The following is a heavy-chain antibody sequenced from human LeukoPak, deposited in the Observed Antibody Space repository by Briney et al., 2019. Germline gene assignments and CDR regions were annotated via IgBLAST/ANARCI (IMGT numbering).Heavy chain of an antibody. CDR3: ARRQFGFDY. V-gene: IGHV4-39*07. CDR1: GVSISGSNSY. CDR2: IYYSGNT. J-gene: IGHJ4*02. Sequence: SETLSLTCTVSGVSISGSNSYWGWIRQSPGKGLEWIGSIYYSGNTYYNPSLRSRVTISVDTSKNQFSLKLSSVTAADTAVYYCARRQFGFDYWGQGTLVTVSS. D-gene: IGHD3-16*01.